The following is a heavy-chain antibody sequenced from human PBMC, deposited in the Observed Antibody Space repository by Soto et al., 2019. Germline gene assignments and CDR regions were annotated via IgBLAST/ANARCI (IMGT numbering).Heavy chain of an antibody. D-gene: IGHD2-2*01. CDR3: ARQAQYANTLYSFDD. J-gene: IGHJ4*02. Sequence: QVQLVQSGAEQKKPGASVKVSCKASGYTFSHYAMHWVRQAPGQRLEWMGWINAGNTHTKYSQKFQGRVTFTRDTSASTAYIELSSLTSEDTALYYCARQAQYANTLYSFDDWGQGTLVTVSS. V-gene: IGHV1-3*05. CDR2: INAGNTHT. CDR1: GYTFSHYA.